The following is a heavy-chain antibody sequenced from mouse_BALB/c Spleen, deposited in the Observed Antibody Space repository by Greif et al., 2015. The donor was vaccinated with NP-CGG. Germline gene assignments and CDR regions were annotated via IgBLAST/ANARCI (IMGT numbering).Heavy chain of an antibody. Sequence: QVHVKQSGAELVRPGTSVKVSCKASGYAFTNYLIEWVKQRPGQGLEWIGVINPGSGGTNYNEKFKGKATLTADKSSSTAYMQLSSLTSDDSAVYFCARALDDPLAYCGQGTLVSVSA. J-gene: IGHJ3*01. V-gene: IGHV1-54*01. CDR3: ARALDDPLAY. CDR2: INPGSGGT. CDR1: GYAFTNYL.